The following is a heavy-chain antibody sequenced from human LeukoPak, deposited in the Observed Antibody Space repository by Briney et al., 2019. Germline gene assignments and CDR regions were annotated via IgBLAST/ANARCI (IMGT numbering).Heavy chain of an antibody. D-gene: IGHD2-2*01. J-gene: IGHJ5*02. CDR2: IIPILGIA. V-gene: IGHV1-69*02. CDR1: GGTFSSYT. CDR3: ARGYCSSTSCYLYWFDP. Sequence: ASVKDSCKASGGTFSSYTISWVRQAPGQGLEWMGRIIPILGIANYAQKFQGRVTITADKSTSTAYMELSSLRSEDTAVYYCARGYCSSTSCYLYWFDPWGQGTLVTVSS.